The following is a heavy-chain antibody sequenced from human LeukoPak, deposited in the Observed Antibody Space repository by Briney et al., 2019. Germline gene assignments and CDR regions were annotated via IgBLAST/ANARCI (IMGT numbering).Heavy chain of an antibody. Sequence: ASLKVSCKASGYTFTGPYIHWMRQAPGQGLEWWGWVSPNSGGTKYAQKFQGRVTVTRDTSTSTAYMEWSGLRADDTAAYYCARVEYCTKGVCINFDLWGQGTLVTVSS. V-gene: IGHV1-2*02. J-gene: IGHJ4*02. CDR1: GYTFTGPY. CDR2: VSPNSGGT. CDR3: ARVEYCTKGVCINFDL. D-gene: IGHD2-8*01.